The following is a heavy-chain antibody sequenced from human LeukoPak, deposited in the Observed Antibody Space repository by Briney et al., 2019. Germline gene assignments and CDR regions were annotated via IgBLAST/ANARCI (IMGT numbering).Heavy chain of an antibody. CDR2: ISYDGRDT. CDR3: AGGTASQWLVPRAGLFY. V-gene: IGHV3-30*03. Sequence: GRSLRLSCAASEFTFGSYYMHWVRQAPGKGLECVAGISYDGRDTYYADSVKGQFTISRDNSKKTLYLQMNSLRGDDTAVYYCAGGTASQWLVPRAGLFYWGQGTLVSVSS. CDR1: EFTFGSYY. J-gene: IGHJ4*02. D-gene: IGHD6-19*01.